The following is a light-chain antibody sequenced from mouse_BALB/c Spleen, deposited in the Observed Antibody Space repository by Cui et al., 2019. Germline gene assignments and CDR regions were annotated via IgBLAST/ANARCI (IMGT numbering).Light chain of an antibody. CDR3: QQWSSNPPWT. Sequence: QIVLTQSPAIMSASQGEEVTMTCTASSSVSYMNWYQQKPGSSPRLWIYLTFNLASGVPARFSGSGSGTSYSLSISSMEAEDAATYYCQQWSSNPPWTFGGGTKLEIK. J-gene: IGKJ1*01. V-gene: IGKV4-71*01. CDR1: SSVSY. CDR2: LTF.